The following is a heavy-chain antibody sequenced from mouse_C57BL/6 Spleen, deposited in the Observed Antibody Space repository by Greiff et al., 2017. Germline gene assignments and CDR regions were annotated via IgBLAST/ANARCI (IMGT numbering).Heavy chain of an antibody. CDR3: TIETLFYSSSYNMHYAMDY. Sequence: EVQLVESGGGLVKPGGSLKLSCAASGFTFSSYAMSWVRQTPEKRLEWVATISDGGSYTYSPDNVKGRFTISRDNAKNDLYLQMSHLKSEDTAMYYCTIETLFYSSSYNMHYAMDYWGQGTSVTVSS. CDR1: GFTFSSYA. D-gene: IGHD1-1*01. V-gene: IGHV5-4*01. CDR2: ISDGGSYT. J-gene: IGHJ4*01.